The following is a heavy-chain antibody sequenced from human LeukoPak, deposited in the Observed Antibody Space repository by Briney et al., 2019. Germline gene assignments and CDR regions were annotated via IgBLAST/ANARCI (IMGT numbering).Heavy chain of an antibody. J-gene: IGHJ4*02. V-gene: IGHV3-33*08. CDR1: GXTFSSYG. CDR3: ARGVRGYDYLDY. Sequence: GGSLRLSCAASGXTFSSYGVHWVRQAPGKGLEWVAVVWYDGTNKYSADSVKGRLTTSRDNSTNTLYLQMNSLRVEDTAVYYCARGVRGYDYLDYWGLGTLVTVSS. D-gene: IGHD3-10*02. CDR2: VWYDGTNK.